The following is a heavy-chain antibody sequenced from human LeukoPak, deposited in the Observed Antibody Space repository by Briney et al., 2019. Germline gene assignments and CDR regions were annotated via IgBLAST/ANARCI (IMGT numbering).Heavy chain of an antibody. Sequence: SETLSLTCTVSGGSISSYYWSWIRQPPGKGLEWIGYIYYSGSTNYNPSLKSRVTISVDTSKNQFSLKLSSVTAADTAVYYCARDTAQYNWFDPWGQGTLVTVSS. J-gene: IGHJ5*02. D-gene: IGHD4-17*01. CDR2: IYYSGST. CDR1: GGSISSYY. V-gene: IGHV4-59*01. CDR3: ARDTAQYNWFDP.